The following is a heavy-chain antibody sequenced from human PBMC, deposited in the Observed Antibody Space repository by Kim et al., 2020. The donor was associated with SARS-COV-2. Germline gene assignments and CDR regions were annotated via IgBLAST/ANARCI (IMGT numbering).Heavy chain of an antibody. D-gene: IGHD3-3*01. CDR3: ARSNSDFWRAYIGNFDF. V-gene: IGHV3-30*03. Sequence: VKGRFTISRDNSKNTVNLQMDSLRAEDTAVYYCARSNSDFWRAYIGNFDFWGQGTLVTVSS. J-gene: IGHJ4*02.